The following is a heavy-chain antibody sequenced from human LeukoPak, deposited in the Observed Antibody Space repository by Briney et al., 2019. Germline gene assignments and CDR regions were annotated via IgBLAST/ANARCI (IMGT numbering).Heavy chain of an antibody. CDR3: ARNPKASGRHPLDY. CDR2: ISSSSSYI. Sequence: GGSLRLSCAASGFTFSSYSMNWVRQAPGKGLEWVSSISSSSSYIYYADSVKGRFTISRDNAKNSLYLQMNSLRAEDTAMYYCARNPKASGRHPLDYWGQGTLVTVSS. J-gene: IGHJ4*02. D-gene: IGHD3-10*01. V-gene: IGHV3-21*01. CDR1: GFTFSSYS.